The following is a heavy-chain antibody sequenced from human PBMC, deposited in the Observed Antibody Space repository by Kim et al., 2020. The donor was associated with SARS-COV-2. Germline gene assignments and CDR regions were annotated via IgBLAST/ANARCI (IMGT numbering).Heavy chain of an antibody. CDR2: IDWDDDK. D-gene: IGHD3-10*01. CDR1: GFSLSTSGMC. Sequence: SGPTLVNPTQTLTLTCTFSGFSLSTSGMCVSWIRQPPGKALEWLALIDWDDDKYYSTSLKTRLTIPKDTSKNQVVLTMTNMDPVDTATYYCARMYYGSGSYPPYYYYMDVWGKGTTVTVSS. V-gene: IGHV2-70*01. J-gene: IGHJ6*03. CDR3: ARMYYGSGSYPPYYYYMDV.